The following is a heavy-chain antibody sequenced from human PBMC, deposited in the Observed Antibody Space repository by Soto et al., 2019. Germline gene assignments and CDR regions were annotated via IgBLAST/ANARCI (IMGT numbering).Heavy chain of an antibody. D-gene: IGHD3-10*01. CDR1: GFTFSSYG. CDR3: AREAFPYGSGHYYYGMDV. Sequence: GGSLRLSCAASGFTFSSYGMHWVRQAPGKGLEWVAVIWYDGSNKYYADSVKGRFTISRDNSKNTLYLQMNSLRAEDTAVYYCAREAFPYGSGHYYYGMDVWGQGTTVTVSS. V-gene: IGHV3-33*01. CDR2: IWYDGSNK. J-gene: IGHJ6*02.